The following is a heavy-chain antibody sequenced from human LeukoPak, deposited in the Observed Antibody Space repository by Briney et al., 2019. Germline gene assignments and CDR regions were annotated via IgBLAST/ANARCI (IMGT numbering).Heavy chain of an antibody. CDR1: GGSISNKY. J-gene: IGHJ5*02. V-gene: IGHV4-59*12. CDR2: IYYSGST. Sequence: SETLSLTCTVSGGSISNKYWSWIRQPPGKGLEWIGYIYYSGSTNYNPSLKSRVTISVDTSKNQFSLKLSSVTAADTAVYYCARRRFIGWLVLSWGQGTLVTVSS. D-gene: IGHD6-19*01. CDR3: ARRRFIGWLVLS.